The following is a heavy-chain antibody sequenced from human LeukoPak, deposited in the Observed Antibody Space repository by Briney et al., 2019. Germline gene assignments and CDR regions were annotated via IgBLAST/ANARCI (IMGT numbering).Heavy chain of an antibody. V-gene: IGHV3-23*01. D-gene: IGHD3-3*01. J-gene: IGHJ3*02. CDR2: ISGYYGST. CDR1: GFTFTGYA. CDR3: AKDLEGAEPDAFDI. Sequence: GGSLRLSCAASGFTFTGYAMSWVRQVPGKGLEWVSTISGYYGSTNYAGSVRGRFTISRDNSNNTLYLQMTSLRAEDTAIYYCAKDLEGAEPDAFDIWGQGTMVTVSS.